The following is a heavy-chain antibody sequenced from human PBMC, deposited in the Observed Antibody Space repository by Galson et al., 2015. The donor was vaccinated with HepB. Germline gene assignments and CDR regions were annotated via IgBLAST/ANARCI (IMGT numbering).Heavy chain of an antibody. V-gene: IGHV3-33*01. CDR3: ARDPRRKRDNYYYYGMDV. CDR2: IWYDGSNK. CDR1: GFTFSSYG. D-gene: IGHD2-15*01. Sequence: SLRLSCAASGFTFSSYGMHWVRQAPGKGLEWVAVIWYDGSNKYYADSVKGRFTISRDNSKNTLYLQMNSLRAEDTAVYYCARDPRRKRDNYYYYGMDVWGQGTTATVSS. J-gene: IGHJ6*02.